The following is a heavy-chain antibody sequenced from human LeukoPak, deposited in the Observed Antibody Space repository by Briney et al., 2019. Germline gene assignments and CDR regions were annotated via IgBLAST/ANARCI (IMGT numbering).Heavy chain of an antibody. D-gene: IGHD5-18*01. CDR3: ARDTAMAFDY. CDR2: IYYSGST. V-gene: IGHV4-39*02. CDR1: GGSISSSSSY. Sequence: SETLSLTCTVSGGSISSSSSYWGWVRQPPGKGLEWIGSIYYSGSTYYNPSLKSRVTISADTSKTQFSLKLTSVTAADTAVYYCARDTAMAFDYWGQGTLVTVSS. J-gene: IGHJ4*02.